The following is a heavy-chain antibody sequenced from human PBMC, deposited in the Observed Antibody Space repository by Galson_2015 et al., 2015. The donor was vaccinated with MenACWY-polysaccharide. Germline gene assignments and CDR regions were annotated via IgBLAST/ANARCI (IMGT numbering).Heavy chain of an antibody. CDR3: AKDRPLRGLSVFYYGMDV. V-gene: IGHV3-30*18. J-gene: IGHJ6*02. CDR1: GFIFSDYA. D-gene: IGHD3-10*01. CDR2: ISYDGSNK. Sequence: SLRLSCAVSGFIFSDYAIHWVRQAPGKGLEWLAVISYDGSNKYYLESVKGRFTISGDNSKDMVYLHMNSLRGEDTAVYFCAKDRPLRGLSVFYYGMDVWGRGTTVIVSS.